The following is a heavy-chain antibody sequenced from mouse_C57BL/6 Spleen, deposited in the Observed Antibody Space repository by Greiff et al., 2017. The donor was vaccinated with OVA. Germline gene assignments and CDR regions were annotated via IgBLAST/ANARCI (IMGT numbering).Heavy chain of an antibody. J-gene: IGHJ2*01. Sequence: QVHLKQPGTELVKPGASVTLSCKASGYTFTTYWMHWVKQTPVHGLDWIGNINPSNGGTNYNEKFKSKATLTVDKSSSTAYMQLSSLTSEDSAVYYCARGVISTVEDYWGQGTTLTVSS. CDR3: ARGVISTVEDY. CDR2: INPSNGGT. CDR1: GYTFTTYW. D-gene: IGHD1-1*01. V-gene: IGHV1-53*01.